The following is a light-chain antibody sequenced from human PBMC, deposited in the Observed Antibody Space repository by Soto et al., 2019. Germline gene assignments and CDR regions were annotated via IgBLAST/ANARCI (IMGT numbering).Light chain of an antibody. CDR3: QQGYSRPPT. CDR2: EAS. V-gene: IGKV1-39*01. CDR1: QSISRF. J-gene: IGKJ1*01. Sequence: DIRMTQSPSSLSASVGDRVTITCRASQSISRFLNWYQQQLGTAPKILIYEASRLQSAVPSRFSGSGSGTDFTLTISSLQPEDFSIYYCQQGYSRPPTFGQGTKLEVK.